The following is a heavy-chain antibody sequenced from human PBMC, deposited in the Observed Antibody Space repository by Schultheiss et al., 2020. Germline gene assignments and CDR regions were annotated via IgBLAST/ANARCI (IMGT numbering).Heavy chain of an antibody. V-gene: IGHV3-33*08. J-gene: IGHJ4*02. CDR3: ARVSRYAFDY. CDR2: IWSDGSYE. D-gene: IGHD3-16*01. Sequence: GGSLRLSCAASGFAFSSYAMHWVRQAPGKGLEWVALIWSDGSYEYYADSVKGRFTISRDNSKNTLYLQMNSLRAEDTAVYYCARVSRYAFDYWGQGTLVTVSS. CDR1: GFAFSSYA.